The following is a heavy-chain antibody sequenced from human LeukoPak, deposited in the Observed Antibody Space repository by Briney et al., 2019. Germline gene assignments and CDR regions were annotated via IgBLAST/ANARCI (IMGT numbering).Heavy chain of an antibody. CDR2: ISGSGGST. Sequence: GGSLRLSCAASGFTFSNFAMSWVRQAPGEGLEWVSTISGSGGSTFYADSVKGRFTISRDNSKNTLFLQMNSLRAEDTAIYHCAKAGSSGWFSSGGDYWGQGSLVTVSS. J-gene: IGHJ4*02. CDR3: AKAGSSGWFSSGGDY. D-gene: IGHD6-19*01. CDR1: GFTFSNFA. V-gene: IGHV3-23*01.